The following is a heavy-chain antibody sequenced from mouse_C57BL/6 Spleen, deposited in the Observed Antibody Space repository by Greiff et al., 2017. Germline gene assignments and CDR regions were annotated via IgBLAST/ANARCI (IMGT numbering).Heavy chain of an antibody. CDR3: ARSSAQATDY. Sequence: QVQLQQPGAELVMPGASVKLSCKASGYTFTSYWMHWVKQRPGQGLEWIGEIDPSDSYTNYNQKFKGKSTLTVDKSSSPAYMQLSSLTSEDSAVYYCARSSAQATDYWGQGTTLTVSS. CDR2: IDPSDSYT. CDR1: GYTFTSYW. J-gene: IGHJ2*01. D-gene: IGHD3-2*02. V-gene: IGHV1-69*01.